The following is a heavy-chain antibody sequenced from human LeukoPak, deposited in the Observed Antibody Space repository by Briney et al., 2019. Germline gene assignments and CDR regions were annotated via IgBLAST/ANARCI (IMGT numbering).Heavy chain of an antibody. V-gene: IGHV5-10-1*01. Sequence: GESLKISCKGSGYSFTSYWISWVRQMPGKGLEWMGRIDPSDSYTNYSPSFQGHVTISADKSISTAYLQWSSLKASDTAMYYCARWQYSSSWYDYWGQGTLVTVSS. J-gene: IGHJ4*02. D-gene: IGHD6-13*01. CDR3: ARWQYSSSWYDY. CDR1: GYSFTSYW. CDR2: IDPSDSYT.